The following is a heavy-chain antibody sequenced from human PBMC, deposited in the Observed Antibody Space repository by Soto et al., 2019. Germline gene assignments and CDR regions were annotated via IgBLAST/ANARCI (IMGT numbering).Heavy chain of an antibody. J-gene: IGHJ6*02. CDR3: ARDSGSYSYGMDV. D-gene: IGHD3-10*01. Sequence: PSETLSLTCTVSGGSISSGDYYWSWIRQPPGKGLEWIGYIYYSGSTYYNPSLKSRVTISVDTSKNQSSLKLSSVTAADTAVYYCARDSGSYSYGMDVWGQGTTVTVSS. V-gene: IGHV4-30-4*01. CDR2: IYYSGST. CDR1: GGSISSGDYY.